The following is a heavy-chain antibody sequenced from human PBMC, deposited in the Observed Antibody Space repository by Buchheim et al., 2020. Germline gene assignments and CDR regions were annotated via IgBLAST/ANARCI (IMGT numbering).Heavy chain of an antibody. V-gene: IGHV3-30*18. J-gene: IGHJ4*02. CDR2: ISYDGSNK. CDR3: AKDFYGTDSSGYLGY. Sequence: QVQLVESGGGVVQPGGSLRLSCAASGFTFSSYGMHWVRQAPGKGLEWVAVISYDGSNKYYADSVKGRFTISRDNSKNTLYLQMNSLRAEDTAVYYCAKDFYGTDSSGYLGYWGQGTL. D-gene: IGHD3-22*01. CDR1: GFTFSSYG.